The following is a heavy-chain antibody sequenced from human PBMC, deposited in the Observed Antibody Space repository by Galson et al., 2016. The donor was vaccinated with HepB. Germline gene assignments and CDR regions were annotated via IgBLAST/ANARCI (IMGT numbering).Heavy chain of an antibody. CDR1: GFIFRTYW. CDR2: IKQAGSDK. V-gene: IGHV3-7*04. D-gene: IGHD3-9*01. J-gene: IGHJ2*01. Sequence: SLRLSCAASGFIFRTYWMSWVRQAPGKGLEWVANIKQAGSDKDYVDSVKGRFTISRDDAQSSLFLQMNSLRAEDTAVYYCARGGALRYFDWSSYWYFDLWGRGTLVTVSS. CDR3: ARGGALRYFDWSSYWYFDL.